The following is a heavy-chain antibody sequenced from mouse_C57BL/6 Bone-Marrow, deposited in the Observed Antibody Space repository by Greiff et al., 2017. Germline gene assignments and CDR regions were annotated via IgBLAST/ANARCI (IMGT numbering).Heavy chain of an antibody. J-gene: IGHJ3*01. Sequence: VQLQQSGPELVRPGASVKISCKASGYTFTDYAMHWVKQSHAQGLEWIGVISPYYGDANYNQKFKDKATLTVDKSSSTAYMELSRLTSEDSAVYYCARSCYYRFAYWGQGTLVTVSA. V-gene: IGHV1-67*01. D-gene: IGHD2-12*01. CDR1: GYTFTDYA. CDR3: ARSCYYRFAY. CDR2: ISPYYGDA.